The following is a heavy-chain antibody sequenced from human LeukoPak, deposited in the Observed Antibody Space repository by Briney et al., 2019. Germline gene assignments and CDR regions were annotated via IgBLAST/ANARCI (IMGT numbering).Heavy chain of an antibody. Sequence: AAVNVSCGASGYTFTSYGMRGVRQAPGQGCVGMGGISAYKGNKSYAQKLQGSITMTTDTSTSTDYMELRRLRSDDTAVYYCAREVPSPGLAVAGTFYYYYYMDVWGKGTTVTVSS. CDR2: ISAYKGNK. J-gene: IGHJ6*03. CDR1: GYTFTSYG. D-gene: IGHD6-19*01. V-gene: IGHV1-18*01. CDR3: AREVPSPGLAVAGTFYYYYYMDV.